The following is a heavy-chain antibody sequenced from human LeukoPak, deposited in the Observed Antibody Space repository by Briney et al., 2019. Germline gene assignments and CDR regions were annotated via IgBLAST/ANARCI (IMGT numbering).Heavy chain of an antibody. D-gene: IGHD6-19*01. J-gene: IGHJ4*02. CDR1: GFTFSSYA. CDR3: ASLRIAVAGNFDY. CDR2: ISYDGSNK. V-gene: IGHV3-30*04. Sequence: SGRSLRLSCAASGFTFSSYAMHWVRRAPGKGLEWVAAISYDGSNKYYADSVKGRFTISRDNSKNTLYLQMNSLRAEDTAVYYCASLRIAVAGNFDYWGQGTLVTVSS.